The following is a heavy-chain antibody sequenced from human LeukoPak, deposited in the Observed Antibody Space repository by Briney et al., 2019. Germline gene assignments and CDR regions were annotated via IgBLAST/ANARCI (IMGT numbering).Heavy chain of an antibody. CDR2: IWYDGSNK. J-gene: IGHJ4*02. CDR3: VRELYSSSWCFDY. CDR1: GFTFSSYG. Sequence: GGSLRLSCAASGFTFSSYGMHWVRQAPGKGLEWVAVIWYDGSNKYYADSVKGRFTISRDNSKNTLYLQMNSLRAEDTAVYYCVRELYSSSWCFDYWGQGTLVTVSS. V-gene: IGHV3-33*01. D-gene: IGHD6-13*01.